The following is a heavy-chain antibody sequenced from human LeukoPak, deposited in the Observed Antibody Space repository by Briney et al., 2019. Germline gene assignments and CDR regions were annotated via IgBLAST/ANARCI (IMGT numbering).Heavy chain of an antibody. CDR2: IWYDGSNK. CDR1: GFTFSSYG. V-gene: IGHV3-33*01. J-gene: IGHJ4*02. Sequence: GGSLRLSCAASGFTFSSYGMHWVRQAPGRGLEWVAVIWYDGSNKYYADSVKGRFTISRDNSKNTLYLQMNSRRAEDTAVYYCARDMSSGWYDYWGQGTLVTVSS. D-gene: IGHD6-13*01. CDR3: ARDMSSGWYDY.